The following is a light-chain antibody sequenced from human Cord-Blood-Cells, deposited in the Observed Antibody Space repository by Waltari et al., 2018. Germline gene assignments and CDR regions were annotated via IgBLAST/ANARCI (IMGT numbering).Light chain of an antibody. CDR3: QSYDSSLSGSV. J-gene: IGLJ3*02. CDR2: CNS. Sequence: SVLTQAPSVSGAPGQMGSISCPGSSSNIGAGYAVHWYQQLPGTDPKPRIYCNSNPPSGFPDRFSGSKSGTSASLAITGLQAEDEADYYCQSYDSSLSGSVFGGGTKLTVL. CDR1: SSNIGAGYA. V-gene: IGLV1-40*01.